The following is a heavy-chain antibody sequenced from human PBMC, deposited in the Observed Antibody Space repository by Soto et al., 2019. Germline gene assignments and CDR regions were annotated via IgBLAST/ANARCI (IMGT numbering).Heavy chain of an antibody. D-gene: IGHD3-10*01. Sequence: ELELLESGGGLVQAGGSLRLSCAASGFIFSSYGMNWVRQAPGKGLEWVSGISDSGGSTYYADSVKGRFTVSRDNSKDTLYLQVSSLRAEDTAVYYCAKSGAIPLYYMDVWGKGTTVTVYS. CDR2: ISDSGGST. J-gene: IGHJ6*03. CDR3: AKSGAIPLYYMDV. V-gene: IGHV3-23*01. CDR1: GFIFSSYG.